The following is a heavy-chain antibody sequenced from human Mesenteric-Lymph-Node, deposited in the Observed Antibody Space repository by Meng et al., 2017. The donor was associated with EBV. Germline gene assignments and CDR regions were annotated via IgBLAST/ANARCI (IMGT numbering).Heavy chain of an antibody. CDR1: GCSFSSYY. D-gene: IGHD5-12*01. CDR3: ARGRGFPVRYFDL. Sequence: QVQPPNWGAGLLNPQDTPPLACAVYGCSFSSYYWTLIRQAPGKVLEWMGEVYHTGGTNYSPSLQSRGTMSVDVSKNQFALKLSSLTAADTSVYYCARGRGFPVRYFDLWGQGTLVTVSS. V-gene: IGHV4-34*01. CDR2: VYHTGGT. J-gene: IGHJ4*02.